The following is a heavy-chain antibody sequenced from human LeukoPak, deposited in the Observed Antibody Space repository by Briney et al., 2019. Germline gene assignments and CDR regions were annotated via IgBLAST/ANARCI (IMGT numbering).Heavy chain of an antibody. Sequence: PSETLSLTCAVYGGSFSGYYWSWIRQPPGKGLEWIGEINHSGSTNYNPSLKSRVTISVDTSKNQFSLKLSSVTAADTAVYYCARPRFVWNYWHAFDIWGQGTMVTVSS. CDR3: ARPRFVWNYWHAFDI. J-gene: IGHJ3*02. V-gene: IGHV4-34*01. D-gene: IGHD1-7*01. CDR2: INHSGST. CDR1: GGSFSGYY.